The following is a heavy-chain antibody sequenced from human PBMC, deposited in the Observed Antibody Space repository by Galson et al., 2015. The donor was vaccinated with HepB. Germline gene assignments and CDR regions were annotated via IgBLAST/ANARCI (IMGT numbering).Heavy chain of an antibody. CDR2: ISSSSSYI. J-gene: IGHJ4*02. V-gene: IGHV3-21*01. CDR3: AREVAYYYDSSGYYSDY. D-gene: IGHD3-22*01. Sequence: SLRLSCAASGFTFSSYSMNWVRQAPGKGLEWVSSISSSSSYIYYADSVKGRFTISRDNAKNSLYLQMNSLRAEDTAVYYCAREVAYYYDSSGYYSDYWGQGTLVIVSS. CDR1: GFTFSSYS.